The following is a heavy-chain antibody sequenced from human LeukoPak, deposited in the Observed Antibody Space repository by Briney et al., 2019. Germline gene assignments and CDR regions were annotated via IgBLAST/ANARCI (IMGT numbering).Heavy chain of an antibody. J-gene: IGHJ5*02. CDR1: GFTFSSYG. CDR2: ISYDGSLK. Sequence: GGSLRLSCAASGFTFSSYGMHWVRQAPDKGLEWVAVISYDGSLKNYADSVKGRFTISRDNSKNSLYLQMNSLRGEDTAVYNCARDRGAVAGVVDHWGQGTLVTVSS. D-gene: IGHD6-19*01. V-gene: IGHV3-30*03. CDR3: ARDRGAVAGVVDH.